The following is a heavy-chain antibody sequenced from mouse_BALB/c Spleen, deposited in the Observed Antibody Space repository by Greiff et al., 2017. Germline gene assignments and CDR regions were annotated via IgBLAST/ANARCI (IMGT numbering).Heavy chain of an antibody. V-gene: IGHV10-1*02. CDR1: GFTFTTYA. J-gene: IGHJ4*01. D-gene: IGHD1-2*01. CDR2: IRSKSNNYAT. Sequence: EVQLVESGGGLVQPKGSLKLSCAASGFTFTTYAMNWVRQAPGKGLEWVARIRSKSNNYATYYADSVKDRFTISRDDSQSMLYLQMNNLKTEDTAMYYCVRRGGHYYGYAMDYWGQGTSVTVSS. CDR3: VRRGGHYYGYAMDY.